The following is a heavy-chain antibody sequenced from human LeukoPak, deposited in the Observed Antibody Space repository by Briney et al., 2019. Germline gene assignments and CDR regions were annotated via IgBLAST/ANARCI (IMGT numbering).Heavy chain of an antibody. Sequence: ASVKVSCKASGYTFTSYGISWVRQAPGQGLEWMGWISAYNGNTNYAQKLQGRVTMTTDTSTSTAYMELRSLRSDDTAVYYCARDVRGAVAGRAIDYWGQGTLVTVSS. J-gene: IGHJ4*02. CDR2: ISAYNGNT. CDR1: GYTFTSYG. V-gene: IGHV1-18*01. D-gene: IGHD6-19*01. CDR3: ARDVRGAVAGRAIDY.